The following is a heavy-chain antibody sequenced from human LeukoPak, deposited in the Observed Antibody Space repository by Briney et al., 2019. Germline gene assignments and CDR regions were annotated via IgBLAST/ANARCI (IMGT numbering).Heavy chain of an antibody. CDR1: GGSMTRSF. D-gene: IGHD2-2*01. CDR3: ARDSSQAALPYMEI. V-gene: IGHV4-59*01. CDR2: IDDSGNT. Sequence: PSETLCLTCFVSGGSMTRSFWTWIRQPPGKGLEWIGNIDDSGNTNYSPPLKNRITISVDTSKKQISLILKSLTAADTAVYFCARDSSQAALPYMEIMANGNTVTVSS. J-gene: IGHJ6*03.